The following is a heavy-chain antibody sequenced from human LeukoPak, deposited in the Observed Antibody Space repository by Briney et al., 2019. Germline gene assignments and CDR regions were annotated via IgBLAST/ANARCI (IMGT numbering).Heavy chain of an antibody. J-gene: IGHJ3*02. Sequence: AGGSLRLSCAASGFTFSNSWMTWVRQTPGKGLECVAIIKPDGSEKHYLDSVKGRFTISRDNAKNSLYLQMNSLRVDDTAVYYCARGGVIVGDLDGAFDIWGQGTMVTVSS. CDR2: IKPDGSEK. CDR3: ARGGVIVGDLDGAFDI. V-gene: IGHV3-7*03. CDR1: GFTFSNSW. D-gene: IGHD3-22*01.